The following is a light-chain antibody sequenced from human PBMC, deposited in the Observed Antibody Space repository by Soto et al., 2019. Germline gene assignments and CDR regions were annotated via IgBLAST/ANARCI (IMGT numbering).Light chain of an antibody. CDR1: SSNIGSDY. V-gene: IGLV1-51*02. CDR3: VTWDSCLSAYV. J-gene: IGLJ1*01. CDR2: GNN. Sequence: QSVLTQPPSVSAAPGQKVTISCSGSSSNIGSDYVSWYQQLPVTAPKHLIYGNNTRPSGIPDRFSGYKSGTSATLGITGLQTGYEADYYCVTWDSCLSAYVSGTGTKLTVL.